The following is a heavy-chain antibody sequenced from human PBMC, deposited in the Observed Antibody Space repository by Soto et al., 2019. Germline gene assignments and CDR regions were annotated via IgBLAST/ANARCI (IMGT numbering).Heavy chain of an antibody. J-gene: IGHJ4*02. CDR3: AKGGSLDY. CDR2: VRGRDGST. Sequence: EVQLLESGGGLVQPGASLRLSCAASGFTFTTFDMSWARQAPGKGLEWVSVVRGRDGSTSYADSLKGRFTISKDSSKNTLYLHMNSLRAEDTALYYCAKGGSLDYWGQGTLVTVSS. V-gene: IGHV3-23*01. CDR1: GFTFTTFD.